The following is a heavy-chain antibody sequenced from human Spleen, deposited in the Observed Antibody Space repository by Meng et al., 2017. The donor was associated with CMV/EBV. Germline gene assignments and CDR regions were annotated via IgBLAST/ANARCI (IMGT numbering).Heavy chain of an antibody. Sequence: SETLSLTCAVYGGPFSGYYWNWIRQPPGKGLEWIGYIYYSGSTNYNPSLKSRVTISVDTSKNQLSLKLSSVTAADTAVYYCARGVGADFQHWGQGTLVTVSS. V-gene: IGHV4-59*01. J-gene: IGHJ1*01. CDR3: ARGVGADFQH. CDR1: GGPFSGYY. CDR2: IYYSGST. D-gene: IGHD1-26*01.